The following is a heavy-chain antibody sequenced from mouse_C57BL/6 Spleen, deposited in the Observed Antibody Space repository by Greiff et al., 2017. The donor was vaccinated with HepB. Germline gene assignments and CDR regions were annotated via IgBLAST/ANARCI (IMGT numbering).Heavy chain of an antibody. J-gene: IGHJ2*01. V-gene: IGHV1-15*01. Sequence: QVQLQQSGAELVRPGASVTLSCKASGYTFTDYEMHWVKQTPVHGLEWIGAIDPETGGTAYNQKFKGKAILTADKTSSTAYMELRSLTSEDSAVYYCTRPGDYWGQGTTLTVSS. CDR1: GYTFTDYE. CDR2: IDPETGGT. CDR3: TRPGDY.